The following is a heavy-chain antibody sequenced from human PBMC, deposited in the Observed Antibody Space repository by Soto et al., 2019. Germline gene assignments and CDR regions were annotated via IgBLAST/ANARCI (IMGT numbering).Heavy chain of an antibody. CDR3: AEFGYNYCPEPFEN. D-gene: IGHD5-18*01. CDR2: ISSSGGST. V-gene: IGHV3-11*06. J-gene: IGHJ4*02. Sequence: QVQLVESGGGLVNPGGSLRLSCAASGFTFSDYFMSWIRQAPGKGLEWVSYISSSGGSTNYADSVKGRFTISRDNAKNSLSLEMHLQRAEDTAVYYCAEFGYNYCPEPFENWGRGTLVTVSS. CDR1: GFTFSDYF.